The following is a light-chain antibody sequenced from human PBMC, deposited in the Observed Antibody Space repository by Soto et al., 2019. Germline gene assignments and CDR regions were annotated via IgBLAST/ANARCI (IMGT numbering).Light chain of an antibody. J-gene: IGKJ2*01. CDR1: HSLLHSNGYNY. V-gene: IGKV1-39*01. CDR3: QQSYTTPVYS. CDR2: AAS. Sequence: MTQSPLSLPVTPGEPASIACRSSHSLLHSNGYNYLAWYQQKPGEAPKLLIYAASNLQSGVPSRFSGSGSGTDFTLTISSLQPEDFATYFCQQSYTTPVYSFGQGTKVDIK.